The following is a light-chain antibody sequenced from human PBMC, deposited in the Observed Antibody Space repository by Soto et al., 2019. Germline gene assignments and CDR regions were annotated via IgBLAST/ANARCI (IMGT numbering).Light chain of an antibody. Sequence: EIVLTQTPATLSLSPGERATLSCGASQSVSSGYIAWYQQKPGLAPRLLIFDASRRATGIPDRFSGSGSGTDFTLTISRLEPEDFAVYYCQRYGTSPQTFGQGTKVDI. CDR2: DAS. CDR3: QRYGTSPQT. V-gene: IGKV3D-20*01. CDR1: QSVSSGY. J-gene: IGKJ1*01.